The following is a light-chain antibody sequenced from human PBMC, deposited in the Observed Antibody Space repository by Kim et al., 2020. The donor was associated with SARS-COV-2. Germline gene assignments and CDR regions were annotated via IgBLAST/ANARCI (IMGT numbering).Light chain of an antibody. J-gene: IGKJ4*01. CDR3: QQYKRWPLT. V-gene: IGKV3-15*01. Sequence: EIVMTQSPAALSVSPGERVTLSCRASQSVSSSLAWYQQKPGQAPRLLIYGAFSRATGIPARFSGSGSGTEFTLTISSLQSEDFAVYYCQQYKRWPLTFGGGTKVDIK. CDR1: QSVSSS. CDR2: GAF.